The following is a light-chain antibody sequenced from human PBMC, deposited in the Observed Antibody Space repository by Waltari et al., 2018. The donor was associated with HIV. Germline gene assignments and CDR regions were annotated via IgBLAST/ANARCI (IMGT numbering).Light chain of an antibody. CDR2: WAS. V-gene: IGKV4-1*01. Sequence: DIVLTQSPDYLPVSLGERATMNCTSSQSISYSSKNKNYLVWYQQKSGQTPKVVIYWASTRETGVPDRFSGSGSGTDFTLTISSLQTEDVAIYYCQQYYSLPITVGQGTRLDIK. J-gene: IGKJ5*01. CDR3: QQYYSLPIT. CDR1: QSISYSSKNKNY.